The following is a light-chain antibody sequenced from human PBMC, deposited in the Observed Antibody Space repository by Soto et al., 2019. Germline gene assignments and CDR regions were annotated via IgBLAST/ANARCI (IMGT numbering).Light chain of an antibody. CDR1: ATNIGRNH. CDR3: ATWDDSLSGHVV. J-gene: IGLJ2*01. Sequence: QSVLRQPPSASGTPGQRVTISCSGGATNIGRNHVYWYQQFPGVAPRLLIYRNNQRPSGVPDRISGSKSGTSASLAISGLRSEGEDDYYCATWDDSLSGHVVFGGGTKVTVL. V-gene: IGLV1-47*01. CDR2: RNN.